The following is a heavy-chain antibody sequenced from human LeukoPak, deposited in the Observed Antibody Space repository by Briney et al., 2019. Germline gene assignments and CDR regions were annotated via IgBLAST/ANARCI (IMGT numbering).Heavy chain of an antibody. CDR2: ISSSSSYI. Sequence: GGSLRLSCAASGFTFSSYSMNWVRQAPRKGLEWVSSISSSSSYIYYADSLKGRFTISRDNAKNSVYLQMNSLIAEDTAVYYCARTIFGVVAYFDYWGQGTLVTVSS. V-gene: IGHV3-21*01. D-gene: IGHD3-3*01. J-gene: IGHJ4*02. CDR3: ARTIFGVVAYFDY. CDR1: GFTFSSYS.